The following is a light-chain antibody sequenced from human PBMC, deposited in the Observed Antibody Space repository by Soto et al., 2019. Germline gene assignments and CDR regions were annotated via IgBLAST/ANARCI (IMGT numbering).Light chain of an antibody. CDR3: QQCNNWPLIT. V-gene: IGKV3-15*01. CDR1: QSVSAY. J-gene: IGKJ5*01. Sequence: EIVMTQSPATLSVSPGESATLSCRASQSVSAYLAWYQQKPGQAPRLLIYGASTRATGVPARFSGSGSGTEFTLTITSLQPEDSALYYCQQCNNWPLITFGQGTRLEIK. CDR2: GAS.